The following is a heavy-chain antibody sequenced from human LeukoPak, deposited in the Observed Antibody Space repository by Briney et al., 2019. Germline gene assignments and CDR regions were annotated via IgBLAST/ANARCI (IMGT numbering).Heavy chain of an antibody. CDR2: ISAYNGNT. CDR1: GYTFTSYG. CDR3: ARDRGQWLEGDAFDI. D-gene: IGHD6-19*01. Sequence: ASVKVCCKASGYTFTSYGISWVRQAPGQGLEWMGWISAYNGNTNYAQKLQGRVTMTTDTSTSTAYMELRSLRSDDTAVYYCARDRGQWLEGDAFDIWGQGTMVTVSS. J-gene: IGHJ3*02. V-gene: IGHV1-18*01.